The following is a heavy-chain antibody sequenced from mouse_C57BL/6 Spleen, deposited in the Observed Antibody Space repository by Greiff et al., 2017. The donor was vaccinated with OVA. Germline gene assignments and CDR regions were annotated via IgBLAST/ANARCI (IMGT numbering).Heavy chain of an antibody. CDR1: GYTFTSYW. V-gene: IGHV1-52*01. J-gene: IGHJ4*01. CDR3: ARWGFYYGSSFYAMDY. D-gene: IGHD1-1*01. Sequence: QVQLQQPGAELVRPGSSVKLSCKASGYTFTSYWMHWVKQRPIQGLEWIGNIDPSDSETHYNQKFKDKATLTVDKSSSTAYMQLSSLTYEDSAVYYCARWGFYYGSSFYAMDYWGQGTSVTVSS. CDR2: IDPSDSET.